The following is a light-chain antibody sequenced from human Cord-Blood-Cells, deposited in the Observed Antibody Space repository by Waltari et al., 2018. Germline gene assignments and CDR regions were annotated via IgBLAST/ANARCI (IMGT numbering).Light chain of an antibody. Sequence: SSELTQDPAVSVALGQTVRITCQGDSLRSYYASWYQQKPGQAPVLVIYGKNNRPPGIPDRFSGSSAGNTASLTITGAQAEDEAEYDCNSRDSSGNHLVFGGGTKLTVL. CDR2: GKN. J-gene: IGLJ3*02. CDR3: NSRDSSGNHLV. V-gene: IGLV3-19*01. CDR1: SLRSYY.